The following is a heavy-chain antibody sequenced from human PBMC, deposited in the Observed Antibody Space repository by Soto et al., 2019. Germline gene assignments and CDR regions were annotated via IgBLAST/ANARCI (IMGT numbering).Heavy chain of an antibody. CDR2: INAGNGNT. J-gene: IGHJ5*02. CDR3: ARDGFRLWFGELRANWFDP. D-gene: IGHD3-10*01. Sequence: GASVKVSCKASGYTFTSYAMHWVRQAPGQRLEWMGWINAGNGNTKYSQKFQGRVTITRDTSASTAYMELSSLRSEDTAVYYCARDGFRLWFGELRANWFDPWGQGTQVTVSS. V-gene: IGHV1-3*01. CDR1: GYTFTSYA.